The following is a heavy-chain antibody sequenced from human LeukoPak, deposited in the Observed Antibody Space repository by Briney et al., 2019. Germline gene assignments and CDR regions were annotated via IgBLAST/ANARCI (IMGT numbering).Heavy chain of an antibody. Sequence: GGSLRLSCAASGFTFSSYSMNWVRQAPGKGLEWVSSISSSSSYIYYADSVKGRFTISRDNAKNSLYLQMNSLRAEGTAVYYCARWAVAGIDYWGQGTLVTVSS. J-gene: IGHJ4*02. CDR3: ARWAVAGIDY. V-gene: IGHV3-21*01. CDR2: ISSSSSYI. CDR1: GFTFSSYS. D-gene: IGHD6-19*01.